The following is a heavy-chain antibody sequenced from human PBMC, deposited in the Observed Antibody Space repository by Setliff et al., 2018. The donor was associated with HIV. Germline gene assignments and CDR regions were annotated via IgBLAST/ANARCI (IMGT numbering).Heavy chain of an antibody. CDR3: ARQAWHSGRNGYFVDY. CDR1: GGSFSSYY. CDR2: INHGGST. J-gene: IGHJ4*02. D-gene: IGHD2-15*01. V-gene: IGHV4-34*01. Sequence: SETLSLTCAVYGGSFSSYYWSWIRQPPGKGLEWIGEINHGGSTDYNPSLKSRVTISVDTSKNQFSLKLNSVTAADTAVYYCARQAWHSGRNGYFVDYWGQGTLVTVSS.